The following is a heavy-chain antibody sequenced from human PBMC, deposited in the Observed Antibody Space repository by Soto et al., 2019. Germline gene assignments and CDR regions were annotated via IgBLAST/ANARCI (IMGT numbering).Heavy chain of an antibody. CDR2: INPNGGST. CDR3: ARVGDGSFRLRFLAWLGWFDP. CDR1: GYTFTSYY. J-gene: IGHJ5*02. D-gene: IGHD3-3*01. Sequence: QVQLVQSGAEVKKPGASVKVSCKASGYTFTSYYIHWVRQAPGQGLEWMGIINPNGGSTSYAQKFQGRLTMTRDRSTSTVYLELSSLRSEDTAVYYCARVGDGSFRLRFLAWLGWFDPWGQGTLVTVSS. V-gene: IGHV1-46*01.